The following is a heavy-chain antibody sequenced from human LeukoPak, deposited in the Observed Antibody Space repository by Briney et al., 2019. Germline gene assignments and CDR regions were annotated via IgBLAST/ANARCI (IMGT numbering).Heavy chain of an antibody. CDR2: IYYSGST. CDR3: ARLCSYYYDSSAYPYYFDY. D-gene: IGHD3-22*01. CDR1: GGSISSYY. J-gene: IGHJ4*02. V-gene: IGHV4-59*08. Sequence: SETLSLTCTVSGGSISSYYWSWIRQPPGKGLEWIGYIYYSGSTNYNPSLKSRVTISVDTSKNQFSLKLSSVTAADTAVYFCARLCSYYYDSSAYPYYFDYWGQGTLVTVSS.